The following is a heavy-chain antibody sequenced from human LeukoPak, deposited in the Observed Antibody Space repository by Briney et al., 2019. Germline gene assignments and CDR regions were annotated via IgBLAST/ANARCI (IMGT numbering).Heavy chain of an antibody. V-gene: IGHV1-58*02. J-gene: IGHJ6*02. CDR1: VFTFTSST. D-gene: IGHD6-6*01. Sequence: TSVKVSCKGSVFTFTSSTMQWVRQPRGQRLGWIGWIDVCSGNTHYAQKFQERVTITRDMSTSTAYMELSSLRSEDTAVYYCAAVRSSYYYYGMDVWGQGTTVTVSS. CDR2: IDVCSGNT. CDR3: AAVRSSYYYYGMDV.